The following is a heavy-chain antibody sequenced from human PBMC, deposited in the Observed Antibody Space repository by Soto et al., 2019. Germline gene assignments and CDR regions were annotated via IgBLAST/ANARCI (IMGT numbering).Heavy chain of an antibody. J-gene: IGHJ6*02. CDR3: VKDYQAGDYGDPNFSFAGLDV. D-gene: IGHD4-17*01. CDR2: INGGNGNT. CDR1: AYIFTGYT. V-gene: IGHV1-3*01. Sequence: GASVKVSCKASAYIFTGYTMHWVRQAPGQRLGWMGWINGGNGNTKYSQKFQGRVSVTRDTSASTAYMELNSLRAADTALYYCVKDYQAGDYGDPNFSFAGLDVWGQGTTVTVSS.